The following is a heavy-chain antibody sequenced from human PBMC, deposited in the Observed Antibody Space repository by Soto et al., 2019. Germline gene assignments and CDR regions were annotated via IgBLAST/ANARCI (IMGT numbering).Heavy chain of an antibody. CDR3: AREWRLRFDS. CDR2: IYYDGGGP. J-gene: IGHJ4*02. CDR1: GFSLSDVD. Sequence: QLQLVESGGGVVQPGGSLRLSCAASGFSLSDVDMHWVRQAPGKGLEWLSLIYYDGGGPYYADSVRGRFTISRDIPRNILFLQMTSLRAEDTALYYCAREWRLRFDSWGQGTMVMVSS. V-gene: IGHV3-33*08. D-gene: IGHD2-21*02.